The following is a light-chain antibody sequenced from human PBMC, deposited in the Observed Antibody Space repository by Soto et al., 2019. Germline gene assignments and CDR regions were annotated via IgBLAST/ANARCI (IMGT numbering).Light chain of an antibody. CDR1: QSVSNNY. Sequence: DIVMTQYPATLSVSPGERATLSCRASQSVSNNYLAWYQQKPGQAPRLLIYGASNRATGIPDRFSGSGSRTDFTLTISRLEHEDVAVYYCQQYGSSGTFGQGTKVDIK. CDR3: QQYGSSGT. CDR2: GAS. J-gene: IGKJ1*01. V-gene: IGKV3-20*01.